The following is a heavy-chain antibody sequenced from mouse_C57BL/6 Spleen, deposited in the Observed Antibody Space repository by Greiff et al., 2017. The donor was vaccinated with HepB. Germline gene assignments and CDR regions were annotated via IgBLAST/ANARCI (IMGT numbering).Heavy chain of an antibody. D-gene: IGHD1-1*01. V-gene: IGHV3-6*01. J-gene: IGHJ3*01. CDR1: GYSITSGYY. Sequence: EVQLQESGPGLVKPSQSLSLTCSVTGYSITSGYYWNWIRQFPGNKLEWMCYISYDGSNNYNPTLQNRTTITRDTSKNPVFLKLNSVTTEDTATYYCARAGGSGYVWFAYWGQGTLVTVSA. CDR3: ARAGGSGYVWFAY. CDR2: ISYDGSN.